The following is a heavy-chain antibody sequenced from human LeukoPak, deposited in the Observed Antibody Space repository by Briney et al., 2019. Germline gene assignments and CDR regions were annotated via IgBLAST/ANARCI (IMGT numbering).Heavy chain of an antibody. Sequence: GASVKVSCKASGYTFTGYYIHYVRQALGRGLEWMGWINPNTGDTKYAQKFQGRVTMTRDTSISTAYMELSRLRSDDTTVYYCARQSLRNFDYWGQGTLVTVSS. CDR1: GYTFTGYY. CDR2: INPNTGDT. J-gene: IGHJ4*02. CDR3: ARQSLRNFDY. V-gene: IGHV1-2*02. D-gene: IGHD5/OR15-5a*01.